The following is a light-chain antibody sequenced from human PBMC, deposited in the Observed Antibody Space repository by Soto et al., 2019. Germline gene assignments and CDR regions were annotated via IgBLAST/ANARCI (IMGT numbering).Light chain of an antibody. J-gene: IGLJ2*01. CDR3: SSYTISTTLV. V-gene: IGLV2-14*01. CDR2: DVS. CDR1: SGDVGGYNY. Sequence: QSALTQPASVSGSPGQSITISCTGTSGDVGGYNYVSWYQQHSGKAPKLMIYDVSNRPSGVSNRFSGSKSGNTASLTISGLQAEDEADYYCSSYTISTTLVFGGGTKVTVL.